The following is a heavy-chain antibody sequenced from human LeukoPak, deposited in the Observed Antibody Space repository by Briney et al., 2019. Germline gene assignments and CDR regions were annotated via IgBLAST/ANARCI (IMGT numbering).Heavy chain of an antibody. CDR3: ARDRTMVRGEVPNWFDP. V-gene: IGHV1-2*06. CDR2: INPNSGGT. Sequence: ASVKVSCKPSGYTFTGYYLHWVRQAPGQGLEWMGRINPNSGGTNYAQTFQGRVTMTRDTSISTAYMELSRLRSDDTAVYYCARDRTMVRGEVPNWFDPWGQGTLVTVSS. J-gene: IGHJ5*02. CDR1: GYTFTGYY. D-gene: IGHD3-10*01.